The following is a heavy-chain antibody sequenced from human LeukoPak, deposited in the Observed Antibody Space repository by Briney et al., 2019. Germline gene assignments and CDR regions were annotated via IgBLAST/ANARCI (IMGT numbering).Heavy chain of an antibody. V-gene: IGHV3-30*04. Sequence: GRSLRLSCAASGFTFSSYAMHWVRQAPGKGLEGVAVISYDGSNKYYADSVKGRFTISRDNSKNTLYLQMNSLRAEDTAVYYCAREGQDIVVVPAAMHLDYWGQGTLVTVSS. D-gene: IGHD2-2*01. CDR2: ISYDGSNK. CDR1: GFTFSSYA. J-gene: IGHJ4*02. CDR3: AREGQDIVVVPAAMHLDY.